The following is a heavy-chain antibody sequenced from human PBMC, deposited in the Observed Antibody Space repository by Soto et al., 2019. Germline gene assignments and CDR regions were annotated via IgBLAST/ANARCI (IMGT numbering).Heavy chain of an antibody. D-gene: IGHD5-18*01. V-gene: IGHV4-61*01. CDR1: GSSVTSGIHS. Sequence: QVQLQESGPGLVKPSETLSLTCTVSGSSVTSGIHSWSWFRQPPGKGLERVGYISYSGSTNYNTSLKSRVTISVDTSKNQFSRKLSYVTAADTAVYYCARAGGTAMVKDFDYWGQGAPVTVSS. CDR2: ISYSGST. CDR3: ARAGGTAMVKDFDY. J-gene: IGHJ4*02.